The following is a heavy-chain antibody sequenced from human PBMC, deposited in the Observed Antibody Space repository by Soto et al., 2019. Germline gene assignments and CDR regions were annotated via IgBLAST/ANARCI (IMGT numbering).Heavy chain of an antibody. CDR3: ARRWGGTFVY. CDR2: IYYSGST. Sequence: QVQLQESGPGLVKPSETLSLTCTVSGASISSYYWSWIRQPPGKGLEWIGYIYYSGSTNYNPSLKSRVTISVDTSKNQFSLKLSSVSAADTAVYYCARRWGGTFVYWGQGTLVTVSS. V-gene: IGHV4-59*01. J-gene: IGHJ4*02. D-gene: IGHD2-21*01. CDR1: GASISSYY.